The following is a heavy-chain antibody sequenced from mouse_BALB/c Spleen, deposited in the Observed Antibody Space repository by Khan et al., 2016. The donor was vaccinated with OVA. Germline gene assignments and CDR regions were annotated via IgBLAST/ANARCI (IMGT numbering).Heavy chain of an antibody. Sequence: VQLKESGPELVKPGASVKMSCKASGYTFTSYVMHWVRQKPGQGLEWIGYIYPYNDDTKYNEKIKGKATLTSDKSSSTAYMELSSLTSEDSAVYYCARNYRYDVYFDYWGQGTTLTVSS. CDR3: ARNYRYDVYFDY. V-gene: IGHV1S136*01. CDR1: GYTFTSYV. CDR2: IYPYNDDT. J-gene: IGHJ2*01. D-gene: IGHD2-14*01.